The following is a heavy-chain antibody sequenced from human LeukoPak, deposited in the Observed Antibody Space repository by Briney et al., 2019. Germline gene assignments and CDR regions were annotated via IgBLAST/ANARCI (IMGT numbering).Heavy chain of an antibody. CDR2: ISGSGGST. J-gene: IGHJ4*02. CDR3: AKDSLYYDSTEFDY. D-gene: IGHD3-3*01. Sequence: GGSLRLSCAASGFTFSSYAMSWVRQAPGKGLEWVSAISGSGGSTYYADSVKGRFTISRDNSKNTLYLQMNSLRAEDTAVYYCAKDSLYYDSTEFDYWGQGTLVTVSP. CDR1: GFTFSSYA. V-gene: IGHV3-23*01.